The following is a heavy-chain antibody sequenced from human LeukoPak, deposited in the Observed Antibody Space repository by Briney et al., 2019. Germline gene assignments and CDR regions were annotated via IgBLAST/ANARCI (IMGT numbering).Heavy chain of an antibody. CDR2: INHSGNT. J-gene: IGHJ4*02. D-gene: IGHD3-10*01. CDR3: ARTHHYGSGSGIDY. V-gene: IGHV4-34*01. Sequence: ASETLSLTCAVYGGSFSDYYWSWIRQPPDMGLEWIGEINHSGNTNYNPSLKSRASISVDTSKNQFSLKLNSVTAADTAVYYCARTHHYGSGSGIDYWGQGSLVTVSS. CDR1: GGSFSDYY.